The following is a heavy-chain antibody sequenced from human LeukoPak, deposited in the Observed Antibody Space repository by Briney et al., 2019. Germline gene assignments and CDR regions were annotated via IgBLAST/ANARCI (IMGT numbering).Heavy chain of an antibody. CDR2: ISNSGTTI. CDR3: ARGGGSYPFFDY. J-gene: IGHJ4*02. D-gene: IGHD1-26*01. CDR1: GFTLGIYE. Sequence: GGSLRLSCAASGFTLGIYEINWVRQAPGKGLEWVSYISNSGTTIYYADSVKGRFTISRDNAKNSLYLQMNSLRAEDTAVYYCARGGGSYPFFDYWGQGTLVTVSS. V-gene: IGHV3-48*03.